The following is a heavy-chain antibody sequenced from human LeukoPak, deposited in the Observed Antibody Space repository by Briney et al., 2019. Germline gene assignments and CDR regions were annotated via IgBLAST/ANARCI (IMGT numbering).Heavy chain of an antibody. CDR2: ISSSGSTI. CDR3: ARTVVAATFALYY. V-gene: IGHV3-11*04. J-gene: IGHJ4*02. CDR1: GFTFSYFY. D-gene: IGHD2-15*01. Sequence: PGGSLRLSCAASGFTFSYFYMSCIRQAPGNGLEWVSYISSSGSTIFYADSGKGRFTISRDNAKNSLYLQMNSLRAEDTAVYYCARTVVAATFALYYWGKGALVTVS.